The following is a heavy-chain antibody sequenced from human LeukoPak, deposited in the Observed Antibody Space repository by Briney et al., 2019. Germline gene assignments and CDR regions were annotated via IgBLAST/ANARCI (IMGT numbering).Heavy chain of an antibody. Sequence: GGSLRLSCAASGFTFSSYSMNWVRQAPGKGLEWVSSISSSSGYIYYADSVKGRFTISRDNAKNSLYLQMNSLRAEDTAVYYCARDREQDYWGQGTLVTVSS. CDR2: ISSSSGYI. V-gene: IGHV3-21*01. J-gene: IGHJ4*02. CDR1: GFTFSSYS. CDR3: ARDREQDY.